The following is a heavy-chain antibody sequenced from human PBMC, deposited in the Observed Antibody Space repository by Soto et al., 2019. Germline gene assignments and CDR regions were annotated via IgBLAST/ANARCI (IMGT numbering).Heavy chain of an antibody. J-gene: IGHJ2*01. V-gene: IGHV4-39*01. CDR2: INYSGFT. CDR3: ARQTGYTTVDWYFDL. Sequence: QLQLQASGPGLVKPSETLSLTCTVSGVSISNDRYSWGWIRQSPGKGLEWIANINYSGFTYYNPSLKSRVTISVDTSKNHFSLTLSSVTAADTAVYHCARQTGYTTVDWYFDLWGRDTLVTVSS. D-gene: IGHD6-13*01. CDR1: GVSISNDRYS.